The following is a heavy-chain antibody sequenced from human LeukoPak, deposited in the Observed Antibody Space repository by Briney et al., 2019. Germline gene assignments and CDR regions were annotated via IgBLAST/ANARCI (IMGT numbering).Heavy chain of an antibody. CDR1: GYTFTSYD. D-gene: IGHD3-22*01. CDR3: ARGYYYDSRDAFDI. V-gene: IGHV1-8*01. CDR2: MNPNSGNT. J-gene: IGHJ3*02. Sequence: ASVKVSCKASGYTFTSYDINWVRQATGQGLEWMGWMNPNSGNTGYAQKFQGRVTMTRNTSISTAYMELSSLGSEDTAVYYCARGYYYDSRDAFDIWGQGTMVTVSS.